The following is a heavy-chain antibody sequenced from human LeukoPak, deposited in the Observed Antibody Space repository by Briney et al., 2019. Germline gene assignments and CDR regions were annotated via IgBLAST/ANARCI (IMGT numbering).Heavy chain of an antibody. J-gene: IGHJ4*02. CDR1: GGSISGGDSY. V-gene: IGHV4-30-4*01. D-gene: IGHD3-22*01. Sequence: SETLSLTCTVSGGSISGGDSYWSWIRQPPGKGLEWIGSIYYSGSTYYNPPLKSRVIISVDTSKNQFSLKLSSVTVADTAVYYCARAGQYYYDSAGYFPDYWGQGTLVTVSS. CDR3: ARAGQYYYDSAGYFPDY. CDR2: IYYSGST.